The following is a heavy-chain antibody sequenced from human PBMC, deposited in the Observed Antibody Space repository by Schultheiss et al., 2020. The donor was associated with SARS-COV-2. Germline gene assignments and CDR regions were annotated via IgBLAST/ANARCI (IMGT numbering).Heavy chain of an antibody. V-gene: IGHV3-9*01. D-gene: IGHD3-10*01. CDR3: AKDGLYYYGSGPPAPVRRPD. Sequence: GGSLRLSCAASGFTFDDYTMHWVRQAPGKGLVWVSRINSDGSSTSYADSVKGRFTISRDNAKNSLYLQMNSLRAEDTALYYCAKDGLYYYGSGPPAPVRRPDWGQGTLVTVSS. CDR1: GFTFDDYT. J-gene: IGHJ4*02. CDR2: INSDGSST.